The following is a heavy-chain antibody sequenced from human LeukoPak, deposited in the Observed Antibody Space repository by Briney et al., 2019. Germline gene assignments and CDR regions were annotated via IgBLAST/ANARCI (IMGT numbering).Heavy chain of an antibody. CDR2: INPSGGST. CDR1: GYTFTSYY. CDR3: ARGTENWFDP. Sequence: ASVKVSCKASGYTFTSYYIHWVRQAPGQGLEWMGIINPSGGSTNYAQKFQGGVTMTRDTSTSTVYMELSSLRSEDTAVYYCARGTENWFDPWGQGTLITVSS. J-gene: IGHJ5*02. V-gene: IGHV1-46*01.